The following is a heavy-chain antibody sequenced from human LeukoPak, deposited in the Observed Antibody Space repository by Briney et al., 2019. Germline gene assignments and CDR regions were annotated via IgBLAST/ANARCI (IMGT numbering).Heavy chain of an antibody. V-gene: IGHV1-18*01. Sequence: ASVKVSCKASGYTFTSYGISWVRQAPGQGLEWMGWISAYNGNTNYAQKLQGRVTMTTDTSTSTAYMELRSLRSDDTAVYYCARVVYGSGSSNWFDPWGQGTLVTVSS. J-gene: IGHJ5*02. CDR2: ISAYNGNT. D-gene: IGHD3-10*01. CDR3: ARVVYGSGSSNWFDP. CDR1: GYTFTSYG.